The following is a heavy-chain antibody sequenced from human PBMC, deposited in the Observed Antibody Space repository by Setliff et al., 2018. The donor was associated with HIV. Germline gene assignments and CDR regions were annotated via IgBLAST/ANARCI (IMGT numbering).Heavy chain of an antibody. CDR1: GYTFTGYY. Sequence: ASVKVSCKASGYTFTGYYMHWVRQAPGQGPKWLGRINPKSGGTRYAQKFQGRVSMTRDTAISTAYMELSRLRSDDSAVYYCARLPFITIFGVLNGDDGFDIWGQGTMVTVSS. CDR2: INPKSGGT. J-gene: IGHJ3*02. V-gene: IGHV1-2*06. CDR3: ARLPFITIFGVLNGDDGFDI. D-gene: IGHD3-3*01.